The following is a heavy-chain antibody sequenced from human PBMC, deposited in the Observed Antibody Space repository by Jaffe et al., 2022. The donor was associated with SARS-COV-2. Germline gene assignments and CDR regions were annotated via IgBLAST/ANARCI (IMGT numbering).Heavy chain of an antibody. CDR3: TPSGTTVTNYYYGMDV. CDR1: GFTFGDYA. D-gene: IGHD4-17*01. V-gene: IGHV3-49*05. Sequence: EVQLVESGGGLVKPGRSLRLSCTASGFTFGDYAMSWFRQAPGKGLEWVGFIRSKAYGGTTEYAASVKGRFTISRDDSKSIAYLQMNSLKTEDTAVYYCTPSGTTVTNYYYGMDVWGQGTTVTVSS. J-gene: IGHJ6*02. CDR2: IRSKAYGGTT.